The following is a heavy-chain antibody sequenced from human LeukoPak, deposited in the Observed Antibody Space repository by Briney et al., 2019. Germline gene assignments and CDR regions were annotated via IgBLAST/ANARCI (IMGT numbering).Heavy chain of an antibody. D-gene: IGHD3-22*01. CDR2: ISAYNGNT. J-gene: IGHJ5*02. CDR1: GYTFTSYG. V-gene: IGHV1-18*01. CDR3: ARDARRYDSSGYYCRFDP. Sequence: ASVKVSCKSSGYTFTSYGIIWVRQAPGQGLEWMGWISAYNGNTNYAQKLQGRVTMTTDTSTSTAYMELRSLRSDDTAVYYCARDARRYDSSGYYCRFDPWGQGTLVTVSS.